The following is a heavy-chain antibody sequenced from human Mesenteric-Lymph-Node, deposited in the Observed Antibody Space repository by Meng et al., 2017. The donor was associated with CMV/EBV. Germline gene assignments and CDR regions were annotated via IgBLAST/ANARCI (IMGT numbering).Heavy chain of an antibody. CDR1: GGTFSSYA. CDR2: IILVLGIA. V-gene: IGHV1-69*10. Sequence: SVKVSCKASGGTFSSYAISWVRQAPGQGLEWMGGIILVLGIADYAQKFQGRVTITADKSTTTVYMEVISLASEDTAMYYCARIPQGAAAYYFDSWGQGTLVTVSS. J-gene: IGHJ4*02. D-gene: IGHD6-13*01. CDR3: ARIPQGAAAYYFDS.